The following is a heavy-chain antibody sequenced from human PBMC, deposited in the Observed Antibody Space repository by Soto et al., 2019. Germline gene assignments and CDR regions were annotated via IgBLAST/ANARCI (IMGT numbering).Heavy chain of an antibody. CDR1: GGTFSSYA. Sequence: ASVKVSCKASGGTFSSYAISWVRQAPGQGLEWMGGIIPIFGTANYAQKFQGRVTITADESTSTAYMELSSLRSEDTAVYYCARSGVRGYPGYYYGMDVWGQGTTVTVSS. J-gene: IGHJ6*02. CDR2: IIPIFGTA. V-gene: IGHV1-69*13. D-gene: IGHD3-10*01. CDR3: ARSGVRGYPGYYYGMDV.